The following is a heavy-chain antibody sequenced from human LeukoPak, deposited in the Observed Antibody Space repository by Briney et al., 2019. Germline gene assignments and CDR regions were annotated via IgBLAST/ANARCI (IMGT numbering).Heavy chain of an antibody. CDR1: GGSISSSSYY. J-gene: IGHJ4*02. CDR3: ANIKNTAMVKVHDY. D-gene: IGHD5-18*01. CDR2: ISGSGGST. V-gene: IGHV3-23*01. Sequence: PSETLSLTCTVSGGSISSSSYYWGWIRQPPGKGLEWVSAISGSGGSTYYADSVKGRFTISRDNSKNTLYLQMNSLRAEDTAVYYCANIKNTAMVKVHDYWGQGTLVTVSS.